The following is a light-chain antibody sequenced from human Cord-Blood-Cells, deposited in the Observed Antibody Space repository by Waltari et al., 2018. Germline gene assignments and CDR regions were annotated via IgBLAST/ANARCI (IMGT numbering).Light chain of an antibody. CDR3: QVWDSSSDHYV. V-gene: IGLV3-21*04. Sequence: SYVLTQPPSASVAPGKTARIPCGGNNIGSKSVHWYQQKPGQAPVLVIYYDSDRPSGIPERFSGSNSGNTATLTISRVEAGDEADYYCQVWDSSSDHYVFGTGTKVTVL. CDR2: YDS. J-gene: IGLJ1*01. CDR1: NIGSKS.